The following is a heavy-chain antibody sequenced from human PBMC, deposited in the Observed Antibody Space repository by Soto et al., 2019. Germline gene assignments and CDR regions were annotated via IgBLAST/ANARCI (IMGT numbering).Heavy chain of an antibody. CDR1: GFTFSSYW. V-gene: IGHV3-7*01. CDR3: ARVTTYYYDSSGSDV. D-gene: IGHD3-22*01. Sequence: GGSLRLSCAASGFTFSSYWMSWVRQAPGKGLEWVANIKQDGSEKYYVDSVKGRFTISRENAKNSLYLQMSSLRAEDTAVYYCARVTTYYYDSSGSDVWGQGTTVTVSS. J-gene: IGHJ6*02. CDR2: IKQDGSEK.